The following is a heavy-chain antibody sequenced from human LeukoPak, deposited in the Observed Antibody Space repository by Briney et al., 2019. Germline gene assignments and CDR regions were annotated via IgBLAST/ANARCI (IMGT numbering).Heavy chain of an antibody. CDR1: GFSFSDYW. CDR3: VRGGLEPFDI. J-gene: IGHJ3*02. CDR2: INTDGTTT. Sequence: GGSLRLSCAPSGFSFSDYWMHWVRQAPGKGLAWVSRINTDGTTTNHADSVTGRFTVSRDNAKNMLYLQMNSLRAEDTAVYYCVRGGLEPFDIWGQGTMVTVSS. D-gene: IGHD1-1*01. V-gene: IGHV3-74*01.